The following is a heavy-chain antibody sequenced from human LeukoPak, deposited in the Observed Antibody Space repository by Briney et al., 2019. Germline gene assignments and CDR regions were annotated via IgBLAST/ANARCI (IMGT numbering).Heavy chain of an antibody. D-gene: IGHD3-10*01. CDR2: IYDSGST. CDR1: GGSIRSSYYY. J-gene: IGHJ5*02. CDR3: ARHYGP. Sequence: PSETLSLTCTVSGGSIRSSYYYWGWVRQPPGKGLEWIGSIYDSGSTYYNPSLKTLLTISVDTSKNQFSLKQNSVTAAHTAVYYCARHYGPWGQGTLVTVSS. V-gene: IGHV4-39*01.